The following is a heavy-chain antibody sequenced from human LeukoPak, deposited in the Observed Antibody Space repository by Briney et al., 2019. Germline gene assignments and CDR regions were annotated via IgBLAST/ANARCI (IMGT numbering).Heavy chain of an antibody. CDR3: ERVRHDPLEYWYYIDL. V-gene: IGHV4-34*01. CDR2: INHSGSP. D-gene: IGHD2-8*02. CDR1: GGPFTDYSGYS. J-gene: IGHJ6*03. Sequence: SETLSLTCAVYGGPFTDYSGYSWTWIRQPPGKGLEWIGEINHSGSPNYNPSLESRLTISVDTSKRQFSLKLNSVTASDAAVYHCERVRHDPLEYWYYIDLWGNGTMVTVSS.